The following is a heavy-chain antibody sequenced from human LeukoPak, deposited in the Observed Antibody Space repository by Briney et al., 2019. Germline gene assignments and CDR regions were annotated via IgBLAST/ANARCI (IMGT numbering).Heavy chain of an antibody. J-gene: IGHJ4*02. CDR2: ISGSGGRT. Sequence: GGSLRLSCAASGFTFITYGMSWVRQAPGKGLDWVSGISGSGGRTTYADSVAGRFTVSRDNSKNTLYLQMNNLRAEDTALYYCAKDRYYDNSANHFESEKWGQGTLVTVSS. V-gene: IGHV3-23*01. CDR1: GFTFITYG. CDR3: AKDRYYDNSANHFESEK. D-gene: IGHD3-22*01.